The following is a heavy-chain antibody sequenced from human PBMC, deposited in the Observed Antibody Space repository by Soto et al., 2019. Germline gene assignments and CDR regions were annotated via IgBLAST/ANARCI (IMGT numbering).Heavy chain of an antibody. Sequence: QVQLQQWGAGLLKPSETLSLTCAVYGGSFSGYYWSWIRQPPGKGLEWIGEINHSGSTNYNPSLKNRVTISVDTSKNQCSLKLSSVTAADTAVYYCARALGYTYGHLPIDYWGQGTLVTVSS. CDR3: ARALGYTYGHLPIDY. J-gene: IGHJ4*02. V-gene: IGHV4-34*01. CDR2: INHSGST. D-gene: IGHD5-18*01. CDR1: GGSFSGYY.